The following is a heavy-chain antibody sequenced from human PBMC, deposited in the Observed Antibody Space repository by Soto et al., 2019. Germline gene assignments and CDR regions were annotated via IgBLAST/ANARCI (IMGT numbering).Heavy chain of an antibody. D-gene: IGHD3-10*01. Sequence: QLQLQESGSGLVKPSQTLSLTCAVSGGSISSGGYSWSWIRQPPGKGLEWIGYIYHSGSTYYNSSLKSRVTIPVDRSKNQFSLKLSSVTAADTAVYYCARAIGWFGELLGGYYFDYWGQGTLVTVSS. CDR1: GGSISSGGYS. V-gene: IGHV4-30-2*01. CDR3: ARAIGWFGELLGGYYFDY. CDR2: IYHSGST. J-gene: IGHJ4*02.